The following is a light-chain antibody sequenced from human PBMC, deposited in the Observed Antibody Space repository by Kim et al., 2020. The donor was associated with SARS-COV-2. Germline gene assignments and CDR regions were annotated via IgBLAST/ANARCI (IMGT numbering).Light chain of an antibody. J-gene: IGLJ2*01. CDR2: GKN. V-gene: IGLV3-19*01. CDR3: NSRDSSGVV. CDR1: SLRNYY. Sequence: SGALGQKVKITCRGDSLRNYYASWYQQKPGQAPILVFYGKNNRPSGIPHRFSGSSSRDTATLTITGTQAEDEADYYCNSRDSSGVVFGGGTQLTVL.